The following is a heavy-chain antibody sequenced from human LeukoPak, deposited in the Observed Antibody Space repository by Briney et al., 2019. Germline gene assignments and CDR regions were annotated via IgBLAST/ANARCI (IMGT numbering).Heavy chain of an antibody. CDR3: ARDRDGDYDSSGYYFDAFDI. CDR2: ISSSSYI. Sequence: GGSLRLSCAASGFTFSSYSMNWVRQAPGKGLEWVSSISSSSYIYYADSVKGRFTISRDNAKNSLYLQMNSLRAEDTAVYYCARDRDGDYDSSGYYFDAFDIWGQGTMVTVSS. V-gene: IGHV3-21*01. CDR1: GFTFSSYS. J-gene: IGHJ3*02. D-gene: IGHD3-22*01.